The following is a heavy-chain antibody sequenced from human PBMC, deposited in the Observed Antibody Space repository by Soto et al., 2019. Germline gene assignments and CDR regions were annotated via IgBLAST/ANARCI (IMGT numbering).Heavy chain of an antibody. Sequence: SETLSLTCTVSGGPISSYYWSWIRQPAGKGLEWIGRIYTSGSTNYNPSLKSRVTMSVDTSKNQFSLKLSSVTAADTAVYYCARDSRYYGATPYYFDYWGQGTLVTVSS. D-gene: IGHD1-26*01. V-gene: IGHV4-4*07. J-gene: IGHJ4*02. CDR1: GGPISSYY. CDR2: IYTSGST. CDR3: ARDSRYYGATPYYFDY.